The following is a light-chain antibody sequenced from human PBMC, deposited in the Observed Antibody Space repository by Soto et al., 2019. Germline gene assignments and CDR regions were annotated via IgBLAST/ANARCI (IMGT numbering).Light chain of an antibody. CDR3: QQYSTYPIT. J-gene: IGKJ5*01. Sequence: DIQMTQSPSSLSSSVGDRVTITCRASQGISNYLAWSQQKPGKAPKSLIYDASSLRSGVPSKFSGSGFGTEFTLTVSGLQPGDFATYYCQQYSTYPITFGQGTRLEF. CDR1: QGISNY. V-gene: IGKV1-16*02. CDR2: DAS.